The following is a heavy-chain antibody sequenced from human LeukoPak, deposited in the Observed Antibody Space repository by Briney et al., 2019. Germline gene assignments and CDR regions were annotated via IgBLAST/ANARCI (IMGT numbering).Heavy chain of an antibody. CDR3: ARGDPSRHCSGGSCYSVELWFDY. J-gene: IGHJ4*02. V-gene: IGHV4-34*01. D-gene: IGHD2-15*01. CDR2: INHSGST. Sequence: SETLSLTCAVHGGSFSGYYWSWIRQSPGKGLEWIGEINHSGSTNYNPSLKSRVTISVDTSKNQFSLKLRSVTAADTAVYYCARGDPSRHCSGGSCYSVELWFDYWGQGTLVTVSS. CDR1: GGSFSGYY.